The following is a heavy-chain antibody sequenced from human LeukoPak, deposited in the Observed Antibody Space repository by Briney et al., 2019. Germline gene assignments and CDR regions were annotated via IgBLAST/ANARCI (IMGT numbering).Heavy chain of an antibody. J-gene: IGHJ4*02. Sequence: SETLSLTCAVYGGSFSGYYWSWIRQPPGKGLEWIGKINHSGSTNYNPSLKSRVTISVDTSKNQFSLKLSSVTAADTAVYFCARHLNSGGNSPLVYWGQGTLVTVSS. CDR3: ARHLNSGGNSPLVY. V-gene: IGHV4-34*01. D-gene: IGHD4-23*01. CDR2: INHSGST. CDR1: GGSFSGYY.